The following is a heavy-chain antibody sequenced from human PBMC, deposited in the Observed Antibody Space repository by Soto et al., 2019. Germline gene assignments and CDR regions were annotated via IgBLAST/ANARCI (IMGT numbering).Heavy chain of an antibody. Sequence: PWGSLRLSCAASGFTFSSYAMSWVRQAPGKGLEWVSAISGSGGSTYYADSVKGRFTISRDNSKNTLYLQMNSLRAEDTAVYYCAKGVTWFGDRWGQRNYGMDVWGQGTTVTVSS. CDR2: ISGSGGST. CDR3: AKGVTWFGDRWGQRNYGMDV. J-gene: IGHJ6*02. V-gene: IGHV3-23*01. D-gene: IGHD3-10*01. CDR1: GFTFSSYA.